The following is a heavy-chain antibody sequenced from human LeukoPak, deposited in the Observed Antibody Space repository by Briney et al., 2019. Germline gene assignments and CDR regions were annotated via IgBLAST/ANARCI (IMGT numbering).Heavy chain of an antibody. J-gene: IGHJ4*02. V-gene: IGHV1-2*02. CDR2: INPNSGDT. CDR3: ARDISGYDYRYFDY. Sequence: ASVKVSCKASGYTFTGYYMHWVRRAPGQGLEWMGWINPNSGDTNYAQKFQGRVTMTRDTSISTAYMELSRLRSDDTAVYYCARDISGYDYRYFDYWGQGTLVTVSS. D-gene: IGHD5-12*01. CDR1: GYTFTGYY.